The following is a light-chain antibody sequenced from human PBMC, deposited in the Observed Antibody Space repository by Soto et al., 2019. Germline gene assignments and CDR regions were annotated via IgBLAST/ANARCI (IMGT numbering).Light chain of an antibody. CDR3: QQLNSYPPT. Sequence: IQLTHSPSSLSASVGDRVTVTCRASEDITNYLAWYQQKVGKAPKLLIYDASTLHSGVPSRFSGSGSGTEFTLTISSLQPEDFATYYCQQLNSYPPTFGQGTRLEIK. V-gene: IGKV1-9*01. CDR1: EDITNY. J-gene: IGKJ5*01. CDR2: DAS.